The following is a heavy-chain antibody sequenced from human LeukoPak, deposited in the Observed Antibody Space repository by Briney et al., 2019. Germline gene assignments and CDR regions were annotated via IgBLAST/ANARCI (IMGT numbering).Heavy chain of an antibody. CDR2: ISFDGTNK. CDR1: GLTFRSYW. J-gene: IGHJ4*02. Sequence: GGSLRLSCAASGLTFRSYWMHWVRQAPGKGLEWVAVISFDGTNKFYADSVKGRFTISRDNSKNALYLQMNSLRAEDTAVYYCAKGGYYERPWYFDYWGQGTLVTVSS. V-gene: IGHV3-30*18. CDR3: AKGGYYERPWYFDY. D-gene: IGHD3-22*01.